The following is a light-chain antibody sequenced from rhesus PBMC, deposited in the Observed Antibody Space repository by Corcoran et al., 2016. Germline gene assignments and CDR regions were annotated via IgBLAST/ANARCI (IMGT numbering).Light chain of an antibody. J-gene: IGKJ4*01. Sequence: DIVLTQTPLSLPVTPGEPASISCRSSQSLLDSEDGTTFLEWYLQKPGHSPQPFIYEFSKRASGVPDRLGGSGSDNDFTLRISGVEAEVVGVYCCMQGIESPLTFGGGTKVEIK. V-gene: IGKV2S20*01. CDR2: EFS. CDR3: MQGIESPLT. CDR1: QSLLDSEDGTTF.